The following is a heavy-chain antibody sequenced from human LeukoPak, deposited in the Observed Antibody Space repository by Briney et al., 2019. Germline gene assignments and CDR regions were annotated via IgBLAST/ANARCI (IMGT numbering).Heavy chain of an antibody. D-gene: IGHD1-1*01. J-gene: IGHJ4*02. V-gene: IGHV3-23*01. CDR3: ATRGTTATKYFED. CDR2: IAAADSGT. Sequence: GGSLRLSCGASGFTFSNYVMSWVRQAPGQGLEWVSTIAAADSGTYYAASVKGRSTISRDNSKHTLHLQMNGLRAEDTAVYYCATRGTTATKYFEDWGQGTLVTVSS. CDR1: GFTFSNYV.